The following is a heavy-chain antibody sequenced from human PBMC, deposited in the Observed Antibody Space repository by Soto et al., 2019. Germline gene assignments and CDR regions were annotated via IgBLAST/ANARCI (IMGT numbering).Heavy chain of an antibody. V-gene: IGHV3-48*03. CDR1: GFTFSSYE. J-gene: IGHJ3*02. D-gene: IGHD2-2*01. CDR2: ISSSGSTI. Sequence: EVQLVESGGGLVQPGGSLRLSCAASGFTFSSYEMNWVRQAPGKGLEWVSYISSSGSTIYYADSVKGRFTISRDNAKKSLYLQMNSLRAEDTAVYYCARVDPCSSTSCDPHDAFDIWGQGTMVTVSS. CDR3: ARVDPCSSTSCDPHDAFDI.